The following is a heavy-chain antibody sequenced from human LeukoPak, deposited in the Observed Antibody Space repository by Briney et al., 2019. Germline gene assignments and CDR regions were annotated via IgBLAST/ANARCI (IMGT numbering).Heavy chain of an antibody. CDR1: GYTFTTYA. V-gene: IGHV1-18*01. J-gene: IGHJ3*01. CDR2: ISAYNGDT. CDR3: ARFGVVVPAPKDAFDF. D-gene: IGHD2-2*01. Sequence: ASVKVSCKASGYTFTTYAISWVRQAPGQGLEWMGWISAYNGDTKYAQKLQGRVTMTTDTPTSTAYMELRSLRSDDTAVYYCARFGVVVPAPKDAFDFWGQGTMVTVSS.